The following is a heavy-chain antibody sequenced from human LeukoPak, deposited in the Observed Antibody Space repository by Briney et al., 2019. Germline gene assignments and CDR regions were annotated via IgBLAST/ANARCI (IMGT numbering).Heavy chain of an antibody. CDR2: IYYRSQWYN. J-gene: IGHJ4*02. CDR1: GDSVSSGSGG. Sequence: SQTLSLTCDISGDSVSSGSGGWNWIRQSPSRGLEWLGRIYYRSQWYNDDAVSVKGRISINPDTAKNQFSLHLNSVTPDDTALYYCARLADIVVVPAAFTNDYGDYEFSGAFDFWGQGTLVTVSS. CDR3: ARLADIVVVPAAFTNDYGDYEFSGAFDF. V-gene: IGHV6-1*01. D-gene: IGHD2-2*01.